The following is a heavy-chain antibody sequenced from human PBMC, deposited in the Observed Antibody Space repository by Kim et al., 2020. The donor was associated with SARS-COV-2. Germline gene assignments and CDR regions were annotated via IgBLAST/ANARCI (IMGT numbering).Heavy chain of an antibody. Sequence: GGSLRLSCAASGFTFSSYWMHWVRQVPGKGLVWVSRIYGDGTNTGYADSVKGRFTISTDNAKNTLYLQINSLRAEDTAVYYCARGVGSLAFWGQGTTAT. V-gene: IGHV3-74*01. CDR3: ARGVGSLAF. CDR1: GFTFSSYW. D-gene: IGHD3-16*02. J-gene: IGHJ6*02. CDR2: IYGDGTNT.